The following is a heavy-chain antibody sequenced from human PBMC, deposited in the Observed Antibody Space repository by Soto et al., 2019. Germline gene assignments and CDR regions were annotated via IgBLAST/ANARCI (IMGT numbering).Heavy chain of an antibody. Sequence: QVKELAWVSTISNGDRTFYADSVKGRFTISRDNSRNTLYLQMSSLRVEDTAIHYCAKGFFVQAEDGIRVNVPVSAFLLNRSSDL. D-gene: IGHD3-16*02. CDR3: AKGFFVQAEDGIRVNVPVSAFLLNRSSDL. CDR2: ISNGDRT. V-gene: IGHV3-23*01. J-gene: IGHJ2*01.